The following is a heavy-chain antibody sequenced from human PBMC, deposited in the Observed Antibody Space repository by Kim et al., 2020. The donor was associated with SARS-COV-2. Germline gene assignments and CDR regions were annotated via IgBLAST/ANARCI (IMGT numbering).Heavy chain of an antibody. Sequence: GGSLRLSCGASGYIFTKYGMHWVRQAPGKGLEWVAGIWSDGSKKIYPDSAKGRWTISRDDSQNMLYLDMNSLRVEDTAMYYCARDLSYGSMNYGGPGTLVIVSS. J-gene: IGHJ4*02. CDR3: ARDLSYGSMNY. D-gene: IGHD3-10*01. V-gene: IGHV3-33*01. CDR2: IWSDGSKK. CDR1: GYIFTKYG.